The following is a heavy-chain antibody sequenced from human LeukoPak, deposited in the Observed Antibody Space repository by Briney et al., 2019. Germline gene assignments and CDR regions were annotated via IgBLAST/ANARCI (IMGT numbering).Heavy chain of an antibody. V-gene: IGHV3-23*01. CDR3: AKCVSGGGWQAGYFDS. CDR2: ISNHDRGGST. J-gene: IGHJ4*02. Sequence: QPGRSLTPPSADSGFTFSNYAMTWVRQAPGKGLEWVSAISNHDRGGSTYYADSVKGRFTISRDNSQNTVFLHTDSLRAEDTAVYYCAKCVSGGGWQAGYFDSWGQGPLVTVSS. D-gene: IGHD4-23*01. CDR1: GFTFSNYA.